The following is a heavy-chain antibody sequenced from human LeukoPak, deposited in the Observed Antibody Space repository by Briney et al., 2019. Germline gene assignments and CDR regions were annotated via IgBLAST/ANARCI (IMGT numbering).Heavy chain of an antibody. D-gene: IGHD6-19*01. J-gene: IGHJ4*02. CDR3: ARSRPGITVSGTEACDY. Sequence: GGSLRLSCAASGFTFSSYSMNWVRQAPGRGLEWVSSITSTGSYIYYADSVKGRFTISRDNAKNSLYLHMNSLRAEDTAVYYCARSRPGITVSGTEACDYWGQGTLVTVSS. V-gene: IGHV3-21*01. CDR1: GFTFSSYS. CDR2: ITSTGSYI.